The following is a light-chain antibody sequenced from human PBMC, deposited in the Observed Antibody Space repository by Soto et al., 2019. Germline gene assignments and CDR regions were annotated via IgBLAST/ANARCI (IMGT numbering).Light chain of an antibody. Sequence: QSVLTQPPSVSGAPGQRVTISCTGSSSHIGAGYDVHWYQQLPGTAPKLLIYGNSNRPSGVPDRFSCSKSGTSAYLAITGLQAEDEADYYCQSYDSSLSSYVFGTGTKLTVL. J-gene: IGLJ1*01. V-gene: IGLV1-40*01. CDR3: QSYDSSLSSYV. CDR2: GNS. CDR1: SSHIGAGYD.